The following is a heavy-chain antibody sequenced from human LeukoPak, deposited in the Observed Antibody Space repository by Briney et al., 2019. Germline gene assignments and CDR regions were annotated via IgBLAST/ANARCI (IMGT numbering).Heavy chain of an antibody. CDR1: AFPFSTYS. CDR2: TSSGSGII. D-gene: IGHD1-7*01. V-gene: IGHV3-21*01. CDR3: ARGGTGATRDDTFDI. J-gene: IGHJ3*02. Sequence: KPGGSLRLSCAASAFPFSTYSMNWVRQAPGKGLEWVSSTSSGSGIIFYADSVKGRFTISRDNAENSLYLQMNSLRAEDTAVYFCARGGTGATRDDTFDIWGQGAMVTVSS.